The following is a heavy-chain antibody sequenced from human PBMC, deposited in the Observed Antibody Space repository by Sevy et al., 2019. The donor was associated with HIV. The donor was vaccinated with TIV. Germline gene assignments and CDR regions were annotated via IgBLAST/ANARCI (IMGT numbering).Heavy chain of an antibody. CDR3: AKVTYGYAGPSIYFYYFSYVDV. V-gene: IGHV3-23*01. J-gene: IGHJ6*03. CDR1: GFTSKNDV. Sequence: GGSLRLSCTGSGFTSKNDVMNWVRQAPGKGLECVSTITESGDTTYYADSVKGRFTISTDTSKSTLCLQMNYLTAEDTVVYYCAKVTYGYAGPSIYFYYFSYVDVWGKGTTVTVSS. CDR2: ITESGDTT. D-gene: IGHD5-12*01.